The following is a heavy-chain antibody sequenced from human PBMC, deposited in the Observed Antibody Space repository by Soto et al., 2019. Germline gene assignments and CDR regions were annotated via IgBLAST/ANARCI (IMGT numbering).Heavy chain of an antibody. Sequence: GGSLRLSCAASGLTFSRYWMHWVRQAPGEGLVWVSRINSDGSSTSYADFVKGRFTISRDNAKNTLYLQMNSLRAEDKAVSYCARDPRDIVVISPARFYYYYMDVWGKGTTVTVSS. D-gene: IGHD2-2*01. CDR2: INSDGSST. CDR1: GLTFSRYW. J-gene: IGHJ6*03. V-gene: IGHV3-74*01. CDR3: ARDPRDIVVISPARFYYYYMDV.